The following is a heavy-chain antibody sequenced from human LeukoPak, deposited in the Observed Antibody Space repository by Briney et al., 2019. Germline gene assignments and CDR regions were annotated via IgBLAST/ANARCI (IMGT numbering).Heavy chain of an antibody. V-gene: IGHV4-59*01. CDR1: GGSISTYY. D-gene: IGHD5-12*01. CDR2: IYHSGST. J-gene: IGHJ4*02. CDR3: ARGGGYASPIGY. Sequence: SETLSLTCTLSGGSISTYYRSWIRQPPGKGLEWIGYIYHSGSTNYNPSLKSRVTISVDTSKNQFSLKLSSVTAADTAVYYCARGGGYASPIGYWGQGALVTVSS.